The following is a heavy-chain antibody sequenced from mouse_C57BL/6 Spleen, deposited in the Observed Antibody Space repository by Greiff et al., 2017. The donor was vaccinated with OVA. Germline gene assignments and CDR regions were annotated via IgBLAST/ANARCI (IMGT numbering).Heavy chain of an antibody. CDR3: ARSTSVVAHWYFDV. CDR2: IRNKANGYTT. Sequence: DVKLQESGGGLVQPGGSLSLSCAASGFTFTDYYMSWVRQPPGKALEWLGIIRNKANGYTTESSASVKGRFTISRDTSQSILYLQMNALRDDDSATYYGARSTSVVAHWYFDVWGKGTTVTVSA. V-gene: IGHV7-3*01. D-gene: IGHD1-1*01. CDR1: GFTFTDYY. J-gene: IGHJ1*03.